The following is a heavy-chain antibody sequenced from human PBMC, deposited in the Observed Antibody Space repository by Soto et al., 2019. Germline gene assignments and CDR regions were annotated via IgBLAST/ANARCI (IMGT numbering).Heavy chain of an antibody. CDR1: GYTFTSYA. CDR3: ARGLNGYLHYFDY. CDR2: INAGNGNT. Sequence: ASVKVSCKASGYTFTSYAMHWVRQAPGQRLEWKGWINAGNGNTKYSQKFQGRVTITRDTSASTAYIELSSLRSENTAVYYCARGLNGYLHYFDYWGQGTPVTVSS. J-gene: IGHJ4*02. V-gene: IGHV1-3*01. D-gene: IGHD5-18*01.